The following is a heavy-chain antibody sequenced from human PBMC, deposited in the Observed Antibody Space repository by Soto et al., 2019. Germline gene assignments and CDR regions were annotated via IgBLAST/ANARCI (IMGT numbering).Heavy chain of an antibody. CDR2: ISGSGGST. CDR1: GFTFSSYA. D-gene: IGHD3-22*01. Sequence: GGSLRLSCAASGFTFSSYAMSWVRQAPGKGLEWVSAISGSGGSTYYADSVKGRFTISRDNSKNTLYLQMNSLRAEDTAVYYCAKGLLAMIVVVTSFDYWGQGTLVTVSS. CDR3: AKGLLAMIVVVTSFDY. V-gene: IGHV3-23*01. J-gene: IGHJ4*02.